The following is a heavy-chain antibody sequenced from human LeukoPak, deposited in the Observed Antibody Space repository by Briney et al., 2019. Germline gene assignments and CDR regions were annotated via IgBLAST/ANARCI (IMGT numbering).Heavy chain of an antibody. CDR3: ARGNPGRNHAFDI. J-gene: IGHJ3*02. CDR1: GGSFSGHY. D-gene: IGHD1-14*01. CDR2: IYYSGST. V-gene: IGHV4-59*08. Sequence: SETLSLTCAVYGGSFSGHYWSWIRQPPGKGLEWIGYIYYSGSTYYNPSLKSRVTISEDTSKNQFSLKLSSVTAADTAVYYCARGNPGRNHAFDIWGQGTMVTVSS.